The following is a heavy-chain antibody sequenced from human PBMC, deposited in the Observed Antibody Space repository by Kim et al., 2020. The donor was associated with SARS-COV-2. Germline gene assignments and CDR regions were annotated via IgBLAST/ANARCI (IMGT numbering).Heavy chain of an antibody. CDR1: FSSYG. D-gene: IGHD3-10*01. CDR3: AKGHYGSGSYLYYYYYYYGMDV. V-gene: IGHV3-30*18. CDR2: ISYDGSNK. Sequence: FSSYGMHWVRQAPGKGLEWVAVISYDGSNKYYADSVKGRFTISRDNSKNTLYLQMNSLRAEDTAVYYCAKGHYGSGSYLYYYYYYYGMDV. J-gene: IGHJ6*01.